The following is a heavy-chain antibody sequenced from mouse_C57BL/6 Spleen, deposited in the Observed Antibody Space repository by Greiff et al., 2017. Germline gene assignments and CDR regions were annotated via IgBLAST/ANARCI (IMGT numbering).Heavy chain of an antibody. V-gene: IGHV2-5*01. CDR2: IWRGGST. CDR1: GFSLTSYG. J-gene: IGHJ4*01. D-gene: IGHD1-1*01. CDR3: AKNYYGSSYVDYYAMDY. Sequence: VMLVESGPGLVQPSQSLSITCTVSGFSLTSYGVHWVRQSPGKGLEWLGVIWRGGSTDYNAAFMSRLSITKDNSKSQVFFKMNSLQADDTAIYYCAKNYYGSSYVDYYAMDYWGQGTSVTVSS.